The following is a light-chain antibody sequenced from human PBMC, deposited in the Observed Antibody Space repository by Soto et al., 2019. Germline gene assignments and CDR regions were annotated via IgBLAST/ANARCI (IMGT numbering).Light chain of an antibody. CDR2: DNN. J-gene: IGLJ1*01. CDR1: ISNIGNSY. V-gene: IGLV1-51*01. Sequence: QSAVTQPPSASAAPGQKVTISFSGNISNIGNSYVSWHQQFPGTAPKLLIYDNNMRPSGIPDRFSGSKSGTSATLDISGLQTGDEADYYCGCWDSRLSAGVFGTGTKVTVL. CDR3: GCWDSRLSAGV.